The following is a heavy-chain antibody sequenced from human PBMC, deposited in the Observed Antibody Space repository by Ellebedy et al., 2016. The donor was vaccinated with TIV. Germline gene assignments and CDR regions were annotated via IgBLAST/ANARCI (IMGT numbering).Heavy chain of an antibody. Sequence: SETLSLTXAVYGGSFSGYYWSWIRQPPGKGLEWIGEINHSGSTNYNPSLKSRVTISVDTSKNQFSLKLSSVTAADTAVYYCARQVSTPCDYWGQGTLVTVSS. CDR3: ARQVSTPCDY. V-gene: IGHV4-34*01. CDR1: GGSFSGYY. D-gene: IGHD2-2*01. CDR2: INHSGST. J-gene: IGHJ4*02.